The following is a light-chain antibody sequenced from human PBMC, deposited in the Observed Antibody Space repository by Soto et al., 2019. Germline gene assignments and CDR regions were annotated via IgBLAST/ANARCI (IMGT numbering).Light chain of an antibody. CDR2: GAA. CDR1: QRISNNF. J-gene: IGKJ1*01. CDR3: QQYHRSPPSWT. V-gene: IGKV3-20*01. Sequence: ETVLTQSPGTLSLSPGERATLFCRASQRISNNFLAWYQQIPGQAPSLLIFGAASRATGIPNRFSGSGSGTQFTHTIDRLEPEDFAVYYCQQYHRSPPSWTFGQGTKVEIK.